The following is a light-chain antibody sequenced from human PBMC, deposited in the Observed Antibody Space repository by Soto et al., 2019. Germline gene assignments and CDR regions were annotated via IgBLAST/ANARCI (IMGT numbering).Light chain of an antibody. Sequence: IVLTQSPGTLSLSPGERATLSCRASQSVSSGYLVWYQQRPGQPPRLLIYGTSNRAAGIPDRFSGSGSGTDFTLTIYRLEPEDSAVYYCQQYGSSALTFGGG. CDR3: QQYGSSALT. CDR2: GTS. J-gene: IGKJ4*01. CDR1: QSVSSGY. V-gene: IGKV3-20*01.